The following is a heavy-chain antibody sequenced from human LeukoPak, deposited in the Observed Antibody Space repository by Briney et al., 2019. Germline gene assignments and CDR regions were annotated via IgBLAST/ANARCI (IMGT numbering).Heavy chain of an antibody. V-gene: IGHV1-69*13. CDR1: GGTFSSYA. J-gene: IGHJ4*02. CDR3: AREVVSIPSYFES. D-gene: IGHD2-15*01. CDR2: IIPIFGTA. Sequence: ASVKVSCKASGGTFSSYAISWVRQAPGQGLEWMGGIIPIFGTANYAQKFQGRVTITADESTSTAYMELSSLRSEDTAVYYCAREVVSIPSYFESWGQGTLVTVSS.